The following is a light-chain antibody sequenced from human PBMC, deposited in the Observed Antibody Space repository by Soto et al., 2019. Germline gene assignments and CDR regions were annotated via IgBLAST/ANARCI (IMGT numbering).Light chain of an antibody. CDR3: SSSSSINTYV. CDR1: GSDVGGYKY. CDR2: GVN. Sequence: QSVLTQPASVSGSPGQSITISCTGTGSDVGGYKYVSWYQQPPGKAPKLMIYGVNNRPSGVPDRFSGSKSGNTASLTISGLQAEDEADYYCSSSSSINTYVFGTGTKVTVL. V-gene: IGLV2-14*01. J-gene: IGLJ1*01.